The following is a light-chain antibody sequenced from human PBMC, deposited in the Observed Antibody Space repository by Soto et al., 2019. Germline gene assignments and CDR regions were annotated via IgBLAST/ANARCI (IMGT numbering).Light chain of an antibody. J-gene: IGLJ1*01. Sequence: QSVLTQPRSVSGSPGQSVTISCTGTGSDVGVYNYVSWYQQHPGKAPKLMIYDVSKRPSGVPDRFSGFKSGNTASLTISGLQAEDEADYSCCSHAGTYIYVFGTGTKVTVL. CDR3: CSHAGTYIYV. V-gene: IGLV2-11*01. CDR1: GSDVGVYNY. CDR2: DVS.